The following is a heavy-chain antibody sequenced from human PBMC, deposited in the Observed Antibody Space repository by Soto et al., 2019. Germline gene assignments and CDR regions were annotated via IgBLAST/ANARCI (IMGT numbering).Heavy chain of an antibody. V-gene: IGHV4-4*07. CDR3: ARGSSIAARPDWFDP. CDR2: IYTSGST. D-gene: IGHD6-6*01. J-gene: IGHJ5*02. Sequence: SETLSLTCTVSGGSISSYYWSWIRQPAGKGLEWIGRIYTSGSTNYNPSLRSRVTMSVDTSKNQFSLKLSSVTAADTAVYYCARGSSIAARPDWFDPWGQGTLVTVSS. CDR1: GGSISSYY.